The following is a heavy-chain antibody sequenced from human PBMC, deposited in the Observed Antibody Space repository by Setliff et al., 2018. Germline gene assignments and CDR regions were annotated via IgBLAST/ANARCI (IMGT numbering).Heavy chain of an antibody. CDR2: IHTGGGSA. V-gene: IGHV1-46*01. Sequence: ASVKVSCKASGYSFTGYYMHWVRQAPGQGLEWMGIIHTGGGSASYAQKFQGRVAVTSDTSTSTVYMEVNSVRSDDTAIYYCARGGMAAAGRKGVFEYWGQGTQVTVSS. D-gene: IGHD6-13*01. CDR3: ARGGMAAAGRKGVFEY. J-gene: IGHJ4*02. CDR1: GYSFTGYY.